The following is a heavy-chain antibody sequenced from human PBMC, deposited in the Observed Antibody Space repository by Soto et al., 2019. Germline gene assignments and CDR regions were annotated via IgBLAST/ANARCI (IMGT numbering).Heavy chain of an antibody. CDR1: GCTFRNDA. CDR3: ARPWGQLSTYYYGMDT. D-gene: IGHD3-16*01. V-gene: IGHV3-30-3*01. CDR2: ISYDGDNK. Sequence: QVQLVESGGGVVQPGRSLTLSCAAYGCTFRNDAMHWVRQAPGKGLEWVATISYDGDNKYYTDSVKGPFTISRDNSKNTLYLQMNSLRPEDTAVYYCARPWGQLSTYYYGMDTWGQGTTVTFSS. J-gene: IGHJ6*02.